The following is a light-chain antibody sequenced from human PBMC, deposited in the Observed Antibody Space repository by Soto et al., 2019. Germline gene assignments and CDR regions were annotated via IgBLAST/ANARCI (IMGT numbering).Light chain of an antibody. J-gene: IGKJ2*01. Sequence: DIVLTQSPGTLSLSPGERATLSCRASQSISGSLLAWYQQKGGQAPRLLIYGASSRATGIPDRFSGSASGTDSTFIISRLEGEDFAVYYCHQYGTIPHTFGQGTKLETK. CDR3: HQYGTIPHT. CDR1: QSISGSL. CDR2: GAS. V-gene: IGKV3-20*01.